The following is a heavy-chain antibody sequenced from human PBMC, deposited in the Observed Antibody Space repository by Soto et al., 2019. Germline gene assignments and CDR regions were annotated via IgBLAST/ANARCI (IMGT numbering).Heavy chain of an antibody. V-gene: IGHV3-11*01. CDR2: ISSSGSTI. J-gene: IGHJ1*01. D-gene: IGHD1-26*01. CDR1: GFTFSDYY. Sequence: PGGSLRLSCAASGFTFSDYYMSWIRQAPGKGLEWVSYISSSGSTIYYADSVKGRFTISRDNAKNSLYLQMNSLRAEDTAVYYCARVRWSYYVRYFQHWGQGTLVTVSS. CDR3: ARVRWSYYVRYFQH.